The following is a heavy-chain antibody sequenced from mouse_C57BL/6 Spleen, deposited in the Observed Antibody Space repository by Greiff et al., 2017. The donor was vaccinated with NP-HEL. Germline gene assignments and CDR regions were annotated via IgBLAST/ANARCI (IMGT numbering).Heavy chain of an antibody. CDR1: GYTFTSYW. V-gene: IGHV1-64*01. J-gene: IGHJ4*01. D-gene: IGHD1-1*01. Sequence: QVQLQQPGAELVKPGASVKLSCKASGYTFTSYWMHWVKQRPGQGLEWIGMIHPNSGSTNYNEKFKSKATLTVDKSSSTAYMQLSSLTSEDSAVYYCARTGIYYYGSSYGYYAMDYWGQGTSVTVSS. CDR3: ARTGIYYYGSSYGYYAMDY. CDR2: IHPNSGST.